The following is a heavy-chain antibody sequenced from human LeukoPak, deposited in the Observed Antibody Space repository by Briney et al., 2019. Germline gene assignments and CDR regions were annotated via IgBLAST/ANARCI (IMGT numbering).Heavy chain of an antibody. D-gene: IGHD2-21*02. J-gene: IGHJ6*02. CDR3: ARDPSGGDYYYYYYGMDV. CDR1: GFTFSSYS. CDR2: ISSSSSTI. V-gene: IGHV3-48*02. Sequence: GGSLRLSCAASGFTFSSYSMNWVRQAPGKGLEWVSYISSSSSTIYYADSVKGRFTISRDNAKNSLYLQMNSLRDEDTAVYYCARDPSGGDYYYYYYGMDVWGQGTTVTVSS.